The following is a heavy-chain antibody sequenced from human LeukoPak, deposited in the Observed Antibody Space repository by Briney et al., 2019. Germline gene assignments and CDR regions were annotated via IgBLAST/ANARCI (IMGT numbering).Heavy chain of an antibody. D-gene: IGHD6-13*01. CDR1: GYTFTAYY. J-gene: IGHJ4*02. CDR2: INPKSGDT. CDR3: ARDSESSSWFL. Sequence: ASVKVSCKTSGYTFTAYYMHWVRQAPGQGLEWVGKINPKSGDTDYAQKFQGRVTMTRDTSISTAYMELSSLRSDDTAVFYCARDSESSSWFLWGQGTLVTVSS. V-gene: IGHV1-2*02.